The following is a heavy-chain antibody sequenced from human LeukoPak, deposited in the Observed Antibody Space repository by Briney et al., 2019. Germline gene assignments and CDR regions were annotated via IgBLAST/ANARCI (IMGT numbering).Heavy chain of an antibody. D-gene: IGHD2-15*01. CDR3: AREVAARYFDY. CDR1: GGSISSGASY. V-gene: IGHV4-31*03. CDR2: ISNSGST. Sequence: SETLSLTCTVPGGSISSGASYWTWIRQLPGKGLEWIGYISNSGSTYYNPSLKSRVTISVDTSKNQFSLKLTSVTAADTAVFYCAREVAARYFDYWGQGSLVTVSS. J-gene: IGHJ4*02.